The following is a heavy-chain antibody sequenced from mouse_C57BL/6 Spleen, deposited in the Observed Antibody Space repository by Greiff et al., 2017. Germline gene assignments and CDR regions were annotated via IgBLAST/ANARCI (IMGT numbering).Heavy chain of an antibody. CDR3: ARWTTVVEMDY. Sequence: QVQLQQPGAELVKPGASVKLSCKASGYTFTSYWMQWVKQRPGQGLEWIGEIDPSDSYTNYNQKFKGKATLTVDTSSSTAYMQLSSLTSEDSAVYYCARWTTVVEMDYWGQGTSVTVSS. V-gene: IGHV1-50*01. CDR1: GYTFTSYW. CDR2: IDPSDSYT. D-gene: IGHD1-1*01. J-gene: IGHJ4*01.